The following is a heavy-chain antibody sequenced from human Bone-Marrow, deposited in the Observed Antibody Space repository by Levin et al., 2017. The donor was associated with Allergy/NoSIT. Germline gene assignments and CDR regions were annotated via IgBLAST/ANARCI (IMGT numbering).Heavy chain of an antibody. D-gene: IGHD6-6*01. J-gene: IGHJ4*02. V-gene: IGHV3-74*01. CDR1: GFTFSGHW. CDR3: TTGRESSSWGLFDY. Sequence: AASVKVSCAASGFTFSGHWMHWVRQTPGRKGLEWVSRMSRDGTTISYADSVEGRFTISRDNAKNTLYLQMNSLRAEDTAIYYCTTGRESSSWGLFDYWGQGTLVTVSS. CDR2: MSRDGTTI.